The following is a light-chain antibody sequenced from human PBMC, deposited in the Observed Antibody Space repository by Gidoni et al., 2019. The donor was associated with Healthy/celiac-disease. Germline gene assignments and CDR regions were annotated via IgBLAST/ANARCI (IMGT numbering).Light chain of an antibody. V-gene: IGKV3-20*01. CDR2: GAA. J-gene: IGKJ4*01. CDR3: QQYGSSTPLT. CDR1: QSVSSSY. Sequence: EIVLTHPPATLPLSPGERATLPCRASQSVSSSYLAWYQQKPGQAPRILIYGAASRATGIPDRLSGSGSGTDFTLTISRLEHEDFAVYYCQQYGSSTPLTFGGGTKVEIK.